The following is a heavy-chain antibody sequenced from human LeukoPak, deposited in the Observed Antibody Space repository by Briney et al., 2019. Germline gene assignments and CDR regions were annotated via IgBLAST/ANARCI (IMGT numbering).Heavy chain of an antibody. V-gene: IGHV4-59*08. CDR3: ARHAFSSSSQYFQH. D-gene: IGHD6-6*01. CDR1: GGSISSYY. J-gene: IGHJ1*01. CDR2: IYYSGST. Sequence: SETLSLTCTVSGGSISSYYWSWIRQPPGKGLEWIGYIYYSGSTNYNPSLKSRVTISVDTSKNQLSLKLSSVTAADTAVYYCARHAFSSSSQYFQHWGQGTLVTVSS.